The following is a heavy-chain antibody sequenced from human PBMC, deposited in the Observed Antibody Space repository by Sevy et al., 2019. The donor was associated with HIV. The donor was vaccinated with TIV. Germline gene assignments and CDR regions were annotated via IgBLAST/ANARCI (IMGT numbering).Heavy chain of an antibody. D-gene: IGHD7-27*01. V-gene: IGHV3-15*01. Sequence: GGSLRLSCAASGFTFSNAWMSWVRQAPGKGLEWVGRIKSKTDGGTTDYAAPVKGRFTISRDDSKNTLYLQMNSLKTEDTAIYYGTTDSKKRGISALLDYWGQGTLVTVSS. CDR1: GFTFSNAW. CDR3: TTDSKKRGISALLDY. CDR2: IKSKTDGGTT. J-gene: IGHJ4*02.